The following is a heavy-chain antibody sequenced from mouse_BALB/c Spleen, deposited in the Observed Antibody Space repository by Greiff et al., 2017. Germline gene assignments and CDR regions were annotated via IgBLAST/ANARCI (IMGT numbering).Heavy chain of an antibody. D-gene: IGHD1-1*02. CDR2: ISYSGST. CDR3: ARVIWVYAMDY. V-gene: IGHV3-2*02. J-gene: IGHJ4*01. CDR1: GYSITSDYA. Sequence: EVKLMESGPGLVKPSQSLSLTCTVTGYSITSDYAWNWIRQFPGNKLEWMGYISYSGSTSYNPSLKSRISITRDTSKNQFFLQLNSVTTEDTATYYCARVIWVYAMDYWGQGTSVTVSS.